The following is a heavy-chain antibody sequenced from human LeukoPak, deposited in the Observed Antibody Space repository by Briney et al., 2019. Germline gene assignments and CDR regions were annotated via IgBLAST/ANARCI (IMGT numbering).Heavy chain of an antibody. V-gene: IGHV4-31*03. CDR1: GGAITSGGNY. D-gene: IGHD1-1*01. CDR3: ARGATTTGDFDY. Sequence: PSQTLSHTCTVSGGAITSGGNYWSWIRQHPGKGLEWIGYMSDSGNTYYNPSLKSRVTISVDTSKNQFSLKLRSLTAADTAIYFCARGATTTGDFDYWGRGTLVTVSS. J-gene: IGHJ4*02. CDR2: MSDSGNT.